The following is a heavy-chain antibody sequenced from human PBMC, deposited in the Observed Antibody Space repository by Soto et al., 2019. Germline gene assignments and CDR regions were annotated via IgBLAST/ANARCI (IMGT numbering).Heavy chain of an antibody. CDR1: GYTFIRYG. Sequence: QVQLVQSAAEVKKPGASVRVSCKASGYTFIRYGIAWVRQAPGQGLEWMGWISPYNDYTIYAQKLQGRVTMTADTSTRTVYMELRGLKSDDTALYSCASGGYYDNTWGKLSHYGLDVWGQGTSVTVSS. CDR3: ASGGYYDNTWGKLSHYGLDV. V-gene: IGHV1-18*01. D-gene: IGHD3-16*01. J-gene: IGHJ6*02. CDR2: ISPYNDYT.